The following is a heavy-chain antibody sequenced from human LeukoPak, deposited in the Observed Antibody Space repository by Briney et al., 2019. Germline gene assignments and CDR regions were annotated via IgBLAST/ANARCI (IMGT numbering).Heavy chain of an antibody. D-gene: IGHD3-10*01. J-gene: IGHJ5*02. V-gene: IGHV1-8*03. CDR2: MNPNSGNT. Sequence: ASVKVSCKASGYTFTSYDINWVRQATGQGLEWMGWMNPNSGNTGYAQKFQGRVTITRNISISTAYMELSSLGSEDRAVYYCARATYCYGSGSYGDWFDPWGQGTLVTVSS. CDR1: GYTFTSYD. CDR3: ARATYCYGSGSYGDWFDP.